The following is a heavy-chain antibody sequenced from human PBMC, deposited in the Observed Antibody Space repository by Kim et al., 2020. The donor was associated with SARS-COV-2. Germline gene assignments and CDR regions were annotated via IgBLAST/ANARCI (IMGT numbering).Heavy chain of an antibody. V-gene: IGHV3-13*01. J-gene: IGHJ3*02. Sequence: PGSVKGRITISKENAKNSLYLQMNSLGAGDTAVYYCAREGSSRVGRAFDIWGQGTMVTVSS. D-gene: IGHD6-13*01. CDR3: AREGSSRVGRAFDI.